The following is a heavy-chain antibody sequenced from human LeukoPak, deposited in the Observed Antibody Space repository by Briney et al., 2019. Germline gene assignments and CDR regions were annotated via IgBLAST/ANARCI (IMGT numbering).Heavy chain of an antibody. D-gene: IGHD2/OR15-2a*01. CDR2: ISWNSGSI. J-gene: IGHJ3*02. Sequence: GGSLRLSCAASGFTFDDYAMHWVRQAPGKGLEWVSGISWNSGSIGYADSVKGRFTISRDNAKNSLYLQMNSLRAEDTALYYCAKDSGGTLDAFGIWGQGTMVTVSS. CDR3: AKDSGGTLDAFGI. CDR1: GFTFDDYA. V-gene: IGHV3-9*01.